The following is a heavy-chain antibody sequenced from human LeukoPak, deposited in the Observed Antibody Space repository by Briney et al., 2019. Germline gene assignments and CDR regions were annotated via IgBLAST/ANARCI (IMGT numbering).Heavy chain of an antibody. CDR2: INHSGST. CDR3: ARGKYYDFWSGYYRRGHYYFDY. J-gene: IGHJ4*02. Sequence: SETLSLTCAVYGGSFSGYYWSWIRQPPGKGLEWIGDINHSGSTNYNPSLKSRVAISVDTSKNQFSLKLSSVTAADTAVYYCARGKYYDFWSGYYRRGHYYFDYWGQGTLVTVSS. D-gene: IGHD3-3*01. V-gene: IGHV4-34*01. CDR1: GGSFSGYY.